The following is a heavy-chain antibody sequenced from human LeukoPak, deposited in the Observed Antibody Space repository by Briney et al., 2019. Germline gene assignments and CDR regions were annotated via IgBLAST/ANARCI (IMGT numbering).Heavy chain of an antibody. CDR3: AYDSSGYSFDY. CDR2: IIPIFGTA. J-gene: IGHJ4*02. Sequence: SVKASCKASGGTFRRYAISWVRQAPGQGLEWMGGIIPIFGTANYAQKFQGRVTITTDESTSTAYMELSSLRSEDTAVYYCAYDSSGYSFDYWGQGTLVTVSS. CDR1: GGTFRRYA. D-gene: IGHD3-22*01. V-gene: IGHV1-69*05.